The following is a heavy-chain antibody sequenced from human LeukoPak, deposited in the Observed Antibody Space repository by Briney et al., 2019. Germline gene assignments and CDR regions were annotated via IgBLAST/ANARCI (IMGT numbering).Heavy chain of an antibody. CDR2: INPSGGTT. Sequence: ASVKVSCKASGYTFTTYYMHWVRQGPGQGLEWMGIINPSGGTTNYAQKFQGRVTMTRDTSTTKVYMELSSLRSEDTAVYYCARGRPGSGWSFDYWGQGTLVTVSS. V-gene: IGHV1-46*01. CDR3: ARGRPGSGWSFDY. J-gene: IGHJ4*02. CDR1: GYTFTTYY. D-gene: IGHD6-19*01.